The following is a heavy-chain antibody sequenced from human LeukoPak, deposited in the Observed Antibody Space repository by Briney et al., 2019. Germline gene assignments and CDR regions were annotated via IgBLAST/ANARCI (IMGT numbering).Heavy chain of an antibody. CDR1: GFTFSSYG. CDR2: IRDGGTNK. CDR3: ARDTPDYSTDY. Sequence: GGSLRLSCAASGFTFSSYGMHWVRQAPGKGLEWVAFIRDGGTNKYYADSVKGRFTVSRDNSNNTLYLQMNSLRAEDTAVYYCARDTPDYSTDYWGQGTLVTVSS. V-gene: IGHV3-30*02. D-gene: IGHD6-13*01. J-gene: IGHJ4*02.